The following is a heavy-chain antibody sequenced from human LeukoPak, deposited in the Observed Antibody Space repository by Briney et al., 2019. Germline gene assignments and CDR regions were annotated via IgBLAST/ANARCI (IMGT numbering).Heavy chain of an antibody. CDR1: GFTFTSNG. CDR2: ISAYNGNT. V-gene: IGHV1-18*01. J-gene: IGHJ6*02. Sequence: ASVKVSCKASGFTFTSNGISWVRQAPGQGLEWVGWISAYNGNTNYAQKLQGRVTMTTDTSTSTAYMELRSLRSDDTAVYYCARVAYSYGPKYYYYGMDVWGQGTTVTVSS. CDR3: ARVAYSYGPKYYYYGMDV. D-gene: IGHD5-18*01.